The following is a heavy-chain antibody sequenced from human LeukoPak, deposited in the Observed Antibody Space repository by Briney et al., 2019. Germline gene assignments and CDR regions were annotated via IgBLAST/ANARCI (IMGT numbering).Heavy chain of an antibody. J-gene: IGHJ4*02. V-gene: IGHV3-74*01. CDR3: VKDRYCSSTSCYAPFDY. CDR2: INSDGSST. D-gene: IGHD2-2*01. CDR1: GFTFSVYW. Sequence: PGGSLRLSCAASGFTFSVYWMHWVRQAPGRGLVWVSLINSDGSSTRYADSVKGRFTISRDNSKNTLYLQMSSLRAEDTAVYYCVKDRYCSSTSCYAPFDYWGQGTLVTVSS.